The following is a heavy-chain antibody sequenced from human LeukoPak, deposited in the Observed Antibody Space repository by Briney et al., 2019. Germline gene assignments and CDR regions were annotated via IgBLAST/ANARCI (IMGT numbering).Heavy chain of an antibody. Sequence: SDTLSLTCTVSGASFTSNYWSWIRQPPGKGLKWIGYFYYSGTTTYNPSPERRVTMSVDMSKTQFSLRLNSVTATDTAVYYCARLDCGGDCYVDYWGQGTLVTVSS. J-gene: IGHJ4*02. CDR1: GASFTSNY. CDR3: ARLDCGGDCYVDY. V-gene: IGHV4-59*08. CDR2: FYYSGTT. D-gene: IGHD2-21*02.